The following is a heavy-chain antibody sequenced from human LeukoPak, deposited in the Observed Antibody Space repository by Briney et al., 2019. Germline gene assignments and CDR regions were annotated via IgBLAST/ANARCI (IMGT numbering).Heavy chain of an antibody. Sequence: GASVKVSCKASGGTSSSYAISWVRQAPGQGLEWMGGIISIFGTANYAQKFQGRVTITTDESTSTAYMELSSLRSEDTAVYYCARSIVVVEAFDIWGQGTMVTVSS. CDR3: ARSIVVVEAFDI. CDR1: GGTSSSYA. J-gene: IGHJ3*02. CDR2: IISIFGTA. D-gene: IGHD2-15*01. V-gene: IGHV1-69*05.